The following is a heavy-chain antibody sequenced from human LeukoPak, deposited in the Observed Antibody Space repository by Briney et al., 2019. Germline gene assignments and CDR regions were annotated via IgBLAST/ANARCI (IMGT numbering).Heavy chain of an antibody. Sequence: SGGSLRLSCAASGFTFSNAWMSWVRQAPGKGLEWVSSISSRSSYKYYADSVKGRFTISRDNAKNSLYLQMNSLRAEDTAVYYCARGSRDGYNYWGTDYWGQGTLVTVSS. CDR2: ISSRSSYK. CDR3: ARGSRDGYNYWGTDY. J-gene: IGHJ4*02. CDR1: GFTFSNAW. V-gene: IGHV3-21*01. D-gene: IGHD5-24*01.